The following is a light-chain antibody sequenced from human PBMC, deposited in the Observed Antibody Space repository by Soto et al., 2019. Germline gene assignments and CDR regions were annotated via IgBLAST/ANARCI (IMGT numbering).Light chain of an antibody. V-gene: IGKV1-5*03. CDR3: QHYNSYSEA. Sequence: DIQMTQAPSTLSGSVLDRLTITYPASQTISSWFAWYQQIPRQAPKLMIYTASTLTSGLPSRFSGSGSGTEFPLTISRLQPDDSATYYCQHYNSYSEAFGQGTKVDIK. CDR1: QTISSW. J-gene: IGKJ1*01. CDR2: TAS.